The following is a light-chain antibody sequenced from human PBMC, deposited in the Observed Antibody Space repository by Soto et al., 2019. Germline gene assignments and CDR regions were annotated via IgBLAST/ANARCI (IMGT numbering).Light chain of an antibody. CDR1: QSVSSNY. Sequence: EIVLTQSPGTLSLSPGERATLSCRASQSVSSNYLAWYQQKPGLAPRLLIYGASSRATAIPDRFSGSGSGTDFTRTISRLEPEDFAVYYCQHYGSSPPVTFAQGTKLEIK. CDR2: GAS. V-gene: IGKV3-20*01. CDR3: QHYGSSPPVT. J-gene: IGKJ2*01.